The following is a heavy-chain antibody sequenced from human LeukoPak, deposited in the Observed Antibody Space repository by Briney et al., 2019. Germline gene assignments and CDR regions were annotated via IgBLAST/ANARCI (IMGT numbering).Heavy chain of an antibody. D-gene: IGHD2-8*01. CDR2: INPSDGTT. Sequence: GASVKVSCKASGYAFTIYFIQWVRQAPGQGLEWMGIINPSDGTTSYAQKFQGRVTMTRDTSTSTVYMELSSLRSEDTAVFYCARIHKYCNDGVCSDYWGQGTLSPSPQ. J-gene: IGHJ4*02. CDR3: ARIHKYCNDGVCSDY. CDR1: GYAFTIYF. V-gene: IGHV1-46*01.